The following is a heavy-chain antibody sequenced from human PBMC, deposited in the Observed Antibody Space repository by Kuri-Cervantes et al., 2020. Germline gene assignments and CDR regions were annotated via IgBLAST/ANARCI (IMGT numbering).Heavy chain of an antibody. CDR3: ARADPDCSSASCYLPSGRHYYYYYMDV. D-gene: IGHD2-2*01. CDR1: GGSFSGYY. CDR2: INHSGST. V-gene: IGHV4-34*01. J-gene: IGHJ6*03. Sequence: SETLSLTCAVYGGSFSGYYWSWIRQPPGKGLEWIGEINHSGSTNYNPSLKIRVTISVDTSKNQFSLKLTSVTAADTALYYCARADPDCSSASCYLPSGRHYYYYYMDVWGKGTTVTVSS.